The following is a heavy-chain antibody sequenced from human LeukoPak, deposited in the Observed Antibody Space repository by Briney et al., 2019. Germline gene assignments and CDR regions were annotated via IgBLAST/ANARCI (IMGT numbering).Heavy chain of an antibody. CDR2: ISYLGTT. V-gene: IGHV4-39*01. CDR1: GGPISSRSYY. CDR3: ASQPRWDYGDFFYN. Sequence: PSETLSLIWTVSGGPISSRSYYRGAIRQPPGKGLEWVGSISYLGTTYYNPSLKSRATISVDTSKTQVSLKLSPAAAADTAVYYCASQPRWDYGDFFYNWGHGMLVTVSS. D-gene: IGHD4-17*01. J-gene: IGHJ4*01.